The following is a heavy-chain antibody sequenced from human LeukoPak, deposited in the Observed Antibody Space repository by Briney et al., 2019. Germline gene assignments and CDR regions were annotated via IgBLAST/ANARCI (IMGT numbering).Heavy chain of an antibody. Sequence: LGASVKVSCKASGYTFTSYGISWVRQAPGQGLEWMGWISAYNGNTNYAQKLQGRVTMTTDTSTSTAYMELRRLRSDDTAVYYCARGVVVVPAANGPTTEHYYYMDVWGKGTTVTISS. CDR1: GYTFTSYG. J-gene: IGHJ6*03. CDR2: ISAYNGNT. CDR3: ARGVVVVPAANGPTTEHYYYMDV. D-gene: IGHD2-2*01. V-gene: IGHV1-18*01.